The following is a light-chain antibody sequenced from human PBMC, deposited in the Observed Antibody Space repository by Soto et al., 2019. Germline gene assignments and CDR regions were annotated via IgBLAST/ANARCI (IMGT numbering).Light chain of an antibody. CDR3: SSDTSTIV. V-gene: IGLV2-14*01. CDR2: EVS. J-gene: IGLJ1*01. CDR1: SSDVGGYNY. Sequence: QSVLTQPASVSGSPGQSITISCTGTSSDVGGYNYVSWYQHHPGKAPKLMIYEVSNRPSGVSNRFSGSKSGNTASLTISGIQAEDVADDHISSDTSTIVCVTGSQV.